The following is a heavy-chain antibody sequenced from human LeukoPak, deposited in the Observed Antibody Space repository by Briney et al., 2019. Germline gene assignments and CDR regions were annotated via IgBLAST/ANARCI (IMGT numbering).Heavy chain of an antibody. J-gene: IGHJ4*02. D-gene: IGHD3-22*01. CDR2: INHSGST. CDR1: GGSISSYY. CDR3: ARARIYYYDSRGPTFDY. Sequence: SETLSLTCTVSGGSISSYYWSWIRQPAGKGLEWIGEINHSGSTNYNPSLKSRVTISVDTSKNQFSLKLSSVTAADTAVYYCARARIYYYDSRGPTFDYWGQGTLVTVSS. V-gene: IGHV4-34*01.